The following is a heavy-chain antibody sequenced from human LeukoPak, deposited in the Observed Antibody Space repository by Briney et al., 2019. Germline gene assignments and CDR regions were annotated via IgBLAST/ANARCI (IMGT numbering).Heavy chain of an antibody. CDR2: IYNSGNT. D-gene: IGHD3-22*01. CDR3: ARQTDMIIVVTYFDY. V-gene: IGHV4-39*01. J-gene: IGHJ4*02. Sequence: SETLSLTCTVSGGSVSSRNYYWGWIRQPPGKGLEWIGSIYNSGNTYYNPSLKSRVTISVDTSKNQVSLKLGSLTAADTAVYYCARQTDMIIVVTYFDYWGQGTQVTVFS. CDR1: GGSVSSRNYY.